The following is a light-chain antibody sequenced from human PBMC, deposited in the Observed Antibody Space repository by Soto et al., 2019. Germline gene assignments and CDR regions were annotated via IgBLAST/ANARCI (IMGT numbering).Light chain of an antibody. Sequence: EIVLTQSPATLSLSPGERATLSCRASRTVSSYLLWYQQKPGQAPRLLIYDASNRASGTPARFSGSGSETDFTLTISSLEPEDISVYYCQHRMNWPLTFGKGTRLEIK. CDR2: DAS. CDR3: QHRMNWPLT. J-gene: IGKJ5*01. CDR1: RTVSSY. V-gene: IGKV3-11*01.